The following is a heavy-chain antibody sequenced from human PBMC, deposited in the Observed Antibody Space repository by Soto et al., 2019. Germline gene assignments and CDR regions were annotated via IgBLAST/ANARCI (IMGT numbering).Heavy chain of an antibody. J-gene: IGHJ6*02. D-gene: IGHD6-19*01. CDR1: GFTFNYYP. CDR3: ARLPGPLVAVLYIYPLDGREAMSDVDV. Sequence: QMQLVESGGGVVQPGGSLRLSCAASGFTFNYYPMHWVRQAPGKGLEWVAVVSFDGSNKCYADSVKGRFTISKDNSKNTLYLQMNSLRREDTAVYYCARLPGPLVAVLYIYPLDGREAMSDVDVWGQGTTVTVSS. CDR2: VSFDGSNK. V-gene: IGHV3-30-3*01.